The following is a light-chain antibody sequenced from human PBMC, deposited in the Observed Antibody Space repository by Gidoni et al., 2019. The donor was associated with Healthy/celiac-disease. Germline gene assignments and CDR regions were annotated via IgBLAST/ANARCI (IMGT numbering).Light chain of an antibody. V-gene: IGKV3-15*01. CDR1: QSVSSN. CDR2: GAS. Sequence: EIVMTQSPANLSVSPGERATLSCRASQSVSSNLAWYQQKPGQAPRLLIYGASTRATGIPARFSGSGSGTEFTLTISSLQSEDFAVYYCQQCNNWPPGSYTFGQGTKLEIK. CDR3: QQCNNWPPGSYT. J-gene: IGKJ2*01.